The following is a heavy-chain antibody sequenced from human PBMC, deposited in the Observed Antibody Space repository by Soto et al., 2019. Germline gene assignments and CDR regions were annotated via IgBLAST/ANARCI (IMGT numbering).Heavy chain of an antibody. CDR3: ARASDDYGDYGSFNY. D-gene: IGHD4-17*01. CDR1: GGSICSSNW. Sequence: LSLTCAVSGGSICSSNWWSWVRQPPGKGLEWIGEIYHSGSTNYNPSLKSRDTISVDKSKNQFSLKLSSVTAADTAVYYCARASDDYGDYGSFNYWGQGTLVTVS. V-gene: IGHV4-4*02. J-gene: IGHJ4*02. CDR2: IYHSGST.